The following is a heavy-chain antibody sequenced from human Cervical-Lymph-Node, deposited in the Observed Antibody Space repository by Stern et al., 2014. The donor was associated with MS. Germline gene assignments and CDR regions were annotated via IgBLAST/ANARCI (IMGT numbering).Heavy chain of an antibody. CDR2: IIPLLDKI. V-gene: IGHV1-69*09. CDR3: AHSTATIQIVSGAIVGVAPDY. CDR1: GVAFNSHA. D-gene: IGHD5-24*01. Sequence: VQLVQSGAEVKKPGSSVKVSCEASGVAFNSHAVTWVRQAPGQGLEWVGRIIPLLDKIDYAQKFQGRVTITADKFTHTSYMELSSLRSEDTAMYYCAHSTATIQIVSGAIVGVAPDYWGQGTLVTVSS. J-gene: IGHJ4*02.